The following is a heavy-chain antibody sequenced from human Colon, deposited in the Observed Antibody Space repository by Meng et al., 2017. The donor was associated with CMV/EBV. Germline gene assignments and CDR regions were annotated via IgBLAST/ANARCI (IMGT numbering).Heavy chain of an antibody. D-gene: IGHD2-2*01. CDR3: ARGYCSTTTCMGGY. CDR1: GFTFSSFS. CDR2: ISSSSTHI. Sequence: GESLKISCAASGFTFSSFSMNWVRQAPGKGLEWVSSISSSSTHIYYADSVRGRFTISRDNAKNSLYLQMNSPRAEDTAVYYCARGYCSTTTCMGGYWGQGTLVTVSS. J-gene: IGHJ4*02. V-gene: IGHV3-21*01.